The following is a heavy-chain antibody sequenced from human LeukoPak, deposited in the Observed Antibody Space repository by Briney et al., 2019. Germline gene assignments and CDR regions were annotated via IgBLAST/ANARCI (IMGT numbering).Heavy chain of an antibody. CDR1: GFTFSSYA. V-gene: IGHV3-23*01. Sequence: PGGSLRLSCAASGFTFSSYAMSWVRQAPGKGLEWVSAISGSGGSTYYADSVKGRFTISRDNSKNTLYLQMNSLRAEDTAVYYCAKDEYSGSSSQYFDYWGQGTLVTVSS. CDR2: ISGSGGST. J-gene: IGHJ4*02. D-gene: IGHD1-26*01. CDR3: AKDEYSGSSSQYFDY.